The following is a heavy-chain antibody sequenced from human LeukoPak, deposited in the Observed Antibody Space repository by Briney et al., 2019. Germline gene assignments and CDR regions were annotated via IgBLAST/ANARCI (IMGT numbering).Heavy chain of an antibody. CDR2: ISSSGSTI. V-gene: IGHV3-48*03. Sequence: PGGSLRVSCAASGFTFSSYEMNWVRQAPGKGLEWVSYISSSGSTIYYADSVKGRFTISRDNAKNSLYLQMNSLRAEDTAVYYCARDGRFQRHDYYYYYGMDVWGQGTTVTVSS. CDR1: GFTFSSYE. CDR3: ARDGRFQRHDYYYYYGMDV. J-gene: IGHJ6*02. D-gene: IGHD2-15*01.